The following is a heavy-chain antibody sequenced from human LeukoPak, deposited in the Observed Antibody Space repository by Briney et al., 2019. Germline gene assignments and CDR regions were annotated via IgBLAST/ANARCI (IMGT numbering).Heavy chain of an antibody. D-gene: IGHD3-10*02. CDR1: GFTFSSYS. Sequence: GSLRLSCVASGFTFSSYSMNWVRQAPGKGLEWVSFISTSSSYIYYADSVKGRFTISRDNAKNSLYLQMNSLSAEDTAVYYCAELGITMIGGVWGKGTTVTISS. CDR2: ISTSSSYI. V-gene: IGHV3-21*01. J-gene: IGHJ6*04. CDR3: AELGITMIGGV.